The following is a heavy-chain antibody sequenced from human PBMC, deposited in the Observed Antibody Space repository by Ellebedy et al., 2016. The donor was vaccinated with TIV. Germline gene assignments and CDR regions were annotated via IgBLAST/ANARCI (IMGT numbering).Heavy chain of an antibody. D-gene: IGHD3-10*01. CDR1: GFSFTNYW. Sequence: GESLKISCEASGFSFTNYWIGWVRQLPGKGLEWVGIIFSADSDVEYNPSFQGQVTVSADKSLNTAYLHWRILQAADSAMYYCARGGGFDGWGSHTFDYWGQGTLVTVSS. V-gene: IGHV5-51*01. CDR2: IFSADSDV. CDR3: ARGGGFDGWGSHTFDY. J-gene: IGHJ4*02.